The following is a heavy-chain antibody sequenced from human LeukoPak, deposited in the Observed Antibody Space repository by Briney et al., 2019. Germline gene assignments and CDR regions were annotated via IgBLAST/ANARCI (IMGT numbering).Heavy chain of an antibody. J-gene: IGHJ4*02. CDR1: GGSFSGYY. V-gene: IGHV4-34*01. Sequence: SETLSLTCAVYGGSFSGYYWSWIRQPPGKGLEWIGEINHSGSTNYNPSLKSRVTIPVDTSKNQFSLKLSSVTAADTAVYYCARVSGYDYSPYDYWGQGTLVTVSS. CDR2: INHSGST. CDR3: ARVSGYDYSPYDY. D-gene: IGHD5-12*01.